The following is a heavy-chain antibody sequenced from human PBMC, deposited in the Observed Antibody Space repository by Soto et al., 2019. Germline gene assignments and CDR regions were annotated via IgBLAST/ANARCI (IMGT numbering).Heavy chain of an antibody. D-gene: IGHD4-17*01. CDR1: GGFIGSYY. CDR2: IYYRGST. CDR3: ARGGPGYGDRIFEY. J-gene: IGHJ4*02. Sequence: QVQLQESGPGLVKPSETLSLTCTVSGGFIGSYYWRWIRQPPGKGLEWIGFIYYRGSTNCNPSLKGRVTISVDTSKNQFFLKLTSVTPADTAVYYCARGGPGYGDRIFEYWGQGTLVTVSS. V-gene: IGHV4-59*01.